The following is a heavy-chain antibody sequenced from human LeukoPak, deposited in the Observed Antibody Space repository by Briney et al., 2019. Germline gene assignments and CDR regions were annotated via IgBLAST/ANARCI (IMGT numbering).Heavy chain of an antibody. CDR1: GFTFSSYS. Sequence: GGSLRLSCAASGFTFSSYSMNWVRQAPGKGLEWVSYISGSSSSIYYADSVKGRFTISRDNAKNSLYLQMNSLRAEDTAVYYCARISMVRGVLRSYYMDVWGKGTTVTISS. J-gene: IGHJ6*03. D-gene: IGHD3-10*01. V-gene: IGHV3-48*01. CDR2: ISGSSSSI. CDR3: ARISMVRGVLRSYYMDV.